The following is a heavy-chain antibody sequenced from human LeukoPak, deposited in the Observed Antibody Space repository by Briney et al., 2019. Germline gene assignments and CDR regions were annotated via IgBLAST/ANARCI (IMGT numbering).Heavy chain of an antibody. V-gene: IGHV3-30*18. CDR2: ISYDGSNK. Sequence: GGSLRLSCAASGFTFSSYGMPWVRQAPGKGLEWVAVISYDGSNKYYADSVKGRFTISRDNSKNTLYLQMNSLRAEDTAVYYCAKDMGNYYDSSGFDYWGQGTLVTVSS. D-gene: IGHD3-22*01. CDR3: AKDMGNYYDSSGFDY. CDR1: GFTFSSYG. J-gene: IGHJ4*02.